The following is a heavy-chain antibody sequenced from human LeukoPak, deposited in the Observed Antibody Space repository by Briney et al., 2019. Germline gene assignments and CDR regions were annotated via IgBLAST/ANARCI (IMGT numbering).Heavy chain of an antibody. J-gene: IGHJ4*02. CDR1: GFAFSTYV. CDR3: AVDVQDDLDY. CDR2: IDRAGSTDT. Sequence: GGPLRLSCAASGFAFSTYVMKWVRQTPGQGLQWVSTIDRAGSTDTHYADSVKGRFTVSRDNSKNILYLQMNSLRAEDTAVYFCAVDVQDDLDYWGQGTLVTVSS. D-gene: IGHD5-12*01. V-gene: IGHV3-23*01.